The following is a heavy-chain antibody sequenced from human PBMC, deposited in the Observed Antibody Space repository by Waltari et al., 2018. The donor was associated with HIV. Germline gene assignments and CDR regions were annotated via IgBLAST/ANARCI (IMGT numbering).Heavy chain of an antibody. Sequence: EVQLLDSGGGWVQPGGSLLLSCAASGLPFGRLAISWVRPAPGKGPEWVSGTSASGGTTYYADSVKGRFTISRDNSKNTLYLQMNRLRAEDTAVYYCAKAPLRRSSVGGEGPSHFEYWGQGTLVTVSS. CDR1: GLPFGRLA. D-gene: IGHD3-10*01. CDR3: AKAPLRRSSVGGEGPSHFEY. J-gene: IGHJ4*02. V-gene: IGHV3-23*01. CDR2: TSASGGTT.